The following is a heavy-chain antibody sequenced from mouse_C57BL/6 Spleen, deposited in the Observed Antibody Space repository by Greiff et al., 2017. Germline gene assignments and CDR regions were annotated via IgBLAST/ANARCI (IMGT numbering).Heavy chain of an antibody. CDR2: ISYDGSN. CDR1: GYSITSGYY. V-gene: IGHV3-6*01. Sequence: VQLKESGPGLVKPSQSLSLTCSVTGYSITSGYYWNWIRQFPGNKLEWMGYISYDGSNNYNPSLKNRISITRDTSKNQFFLKLNSVTTEDTATYYCAIHYYGSSYPFAYWGQGTLVTVSA. D-gene: IGHD1-1*01. CDR3: AIHYYGSSYPFAY. J-gene: IGHJ3*01.